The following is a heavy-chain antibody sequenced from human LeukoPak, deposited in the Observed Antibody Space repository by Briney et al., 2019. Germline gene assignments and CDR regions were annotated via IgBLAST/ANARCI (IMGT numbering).Heavy chain of an antibody. Sequence: PGRSLRLSCAASGFTFSSYGMHWVRQAPGKGLEWVAVIWYDGSNKYYADSVKGRFTISRDNSKNTLYLQMSSLRAEDTAVYYCARGRVIAKPFRYFDLWGRGTLVTVSS. CDR2: IWYDGSNK. D-gene: IGHD2-21*01. V-gene: IGHV3-33*01. J-gene: IGHJ2*01. CDR1: GFTFSSYG. CDR3: ARGRVIAKPFRYFDL.